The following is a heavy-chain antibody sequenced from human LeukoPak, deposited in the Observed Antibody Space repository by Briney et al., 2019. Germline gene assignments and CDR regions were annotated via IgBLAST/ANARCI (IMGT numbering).Heavy chain of an antibody. D-gene: IGHD3-3*01. V-gene: IGHV1-69*13. Sequence: SVKVSFKASGGTFSSYAISWVRQAPGQGLEWMGGIIPIFGTANYAQKVPGRVTITADETNSTASMELSSLRSEDTAVYYCARGGTIFGLKNCLFWFDPWGQGTLVTVSS. CDR3: ARGGTIFGLKNCLFWFDP. J-gene: IGHJ5*02. CDR1: GGTFSSYA. CDR2: IIPIFGTA.